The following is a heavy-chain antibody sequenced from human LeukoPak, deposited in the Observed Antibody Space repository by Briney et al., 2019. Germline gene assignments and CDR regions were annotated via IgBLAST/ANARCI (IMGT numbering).Heavy chain of an antibody. D-gene: IGHD2-2*01. CDR2: IDHSGSRFESGST. CDR3: ARIVTSGFFND. V-gene: IGHV4-38-2*02. Sequence: SETLSLTCTVSGYSIINTFYWGWIRQSPGKGLEWIGGIDHSGSRFESGSTHYNPSLKSRFTVSADTSKKQFSLTLRSVTAADTAVYFCARIVTSGFFNDWGLGILVTVSS. CDR1: GYSIINTFY. J-gene: IGHJ1*01.